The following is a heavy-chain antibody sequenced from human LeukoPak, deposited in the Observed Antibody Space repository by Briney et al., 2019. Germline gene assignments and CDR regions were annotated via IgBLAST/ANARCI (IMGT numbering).Heavy chain of an antibody. Sequence: ASVKVSCKASGGTFSSYAISWVRQAPGQGLEWMGRINPNSGGTNYAQKFQGRVTMTRDTSISTAYMELSRLRSDDTAVYYCARDEEGVSPHWGQGTLVTVSS. CDR1: GGTFSSYA. J-gene: IGHJ4*02. D-gene: IGHD3-16*01. V-gene: IGHV1-2*06. CDR2: INPNSGGT. CDR3: ARDEEGVSPH.